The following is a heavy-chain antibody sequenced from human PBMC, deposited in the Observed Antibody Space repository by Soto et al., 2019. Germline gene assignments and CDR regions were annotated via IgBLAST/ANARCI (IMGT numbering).Heavy chain of an antibody. CDR1: WVPFGGFW. CDR2: ISGSGGST. J-gene: IGHJ4*02. CDR3: AKDALKYSSSSWFY. D-gene: IGHD6-6*01. V-gene: IGHV3-23*01. Sequence: GALRLSFAAPWVPFGGFWVRWVRQAPGKGLEWVSAISGSGGSTYYADSVKGRFTISRDNSKNTLYLQMNSLRAEDTAVYYCAKDALKYSSSSWFYWGQGTLVTVSS.